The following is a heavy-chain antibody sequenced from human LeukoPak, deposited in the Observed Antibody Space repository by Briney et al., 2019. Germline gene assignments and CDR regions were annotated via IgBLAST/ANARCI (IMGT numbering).Heavy chain of an antibody. Sequence: GASVKLSCAASGYTFTAYYMHWVRQAPGKGLEWVGIINHSGGSTSYAETVQGRVTITRDISKNTVYMELNSLRSEDTAVYYCAGGQPYCSGGSCYAGSIDYWGQGTLVTVSS. CDR2: INHSGGST. V-gene: IGHV1-46*01. CDR3: AGGQPYCSGGSCYAGSIDY. J-gene: IGHJ4*02. D-gene: IGHD2-15*01. CDR1: GYTFTAYY.